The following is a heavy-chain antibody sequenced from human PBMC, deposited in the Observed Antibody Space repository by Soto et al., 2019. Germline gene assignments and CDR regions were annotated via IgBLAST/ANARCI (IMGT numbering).Heavy chain of an antibody. CDR2: IYPGDSDT. CDR3: ATLGYCSSTSCSKGYKGYYYYGMDV. CDR1: GYSFTSYW. D-gene: IGHD2-2*01. J-gene: IGHJ6*02. V-gene: IGHV5-51*01. Sequence: GESLKISCKGSGYSFTSYWIGWVRQMPGKGLEWMGIIYPGDSDTRYSPSFQGQVTISADKSISTAYLQWSSLKASDTAMYYCATLGYCSSTSCSKGYKGYYYYGMDVWGQGTTVTVSS.